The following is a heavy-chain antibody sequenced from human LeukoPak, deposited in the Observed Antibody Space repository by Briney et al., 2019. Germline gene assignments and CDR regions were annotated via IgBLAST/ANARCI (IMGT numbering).Heavy chain of an antibody. J-gene: IGHJ2*01. D-gene: IGHD3-16*01. CDR3: GYYAF. V-gene: IGHV3-30*03. CDR1: GFTFSVYG. Sequence: GGSLRLSCTASGFTFSVYGMHWVRQAPGKGLEWVAVISYDGSNKYYADSVKGRFTISRDNSENTLYLQLNSLRAEDTAVYYCGYYAFWGRGTLVTVSS. CDR2: ISYDGSNK.